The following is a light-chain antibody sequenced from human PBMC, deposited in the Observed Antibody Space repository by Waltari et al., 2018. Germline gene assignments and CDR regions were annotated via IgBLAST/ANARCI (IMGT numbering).Light chain of an antibody. CDR2: GAS. V-gene: IGKV3-20*01. CDR1: QTIGRA. Sequence: EIVLTQSPGTLSLSPGERANLPCRASQTIGRALIWYQQKPGQAPRLLIYGASTRATGIPDRFSGSGSGTDFSLTISRLEPEDFAVYYCQRNDRLPVTFGQGTKVEIK. CDR3: QRNDRLPVT. J-gene: IGKJ1*01.